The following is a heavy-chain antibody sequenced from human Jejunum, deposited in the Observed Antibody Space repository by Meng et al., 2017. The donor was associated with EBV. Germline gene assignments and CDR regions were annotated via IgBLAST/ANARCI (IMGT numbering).Heavy chain of an antibody. V-gene: IGHV1-46*01. CDR3: VGEIVAPYSFDQ. D-gene: IGHD5-12*01. CDR2: LNPNNGAT. CDR1: GYTFIDYH. Sequence: QVPLVPSGAEGKKPGASVKLSCKTSGYTFIDYHVHWVRQDPGQGLEWMGILNPNNGATSYAQRIRGRVTMTRDTSTSTVYMELSSLRSEDTALYYCVGEIVAPYSFDQWGQGTLVTVSS. J-gene: IGHJ4*02.